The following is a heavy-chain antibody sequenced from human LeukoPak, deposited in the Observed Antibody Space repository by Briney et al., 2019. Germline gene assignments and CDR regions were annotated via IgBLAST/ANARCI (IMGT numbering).Heavy chain of an antibody. CDR2: IYPGDSDT. Sequence: GESLKISCKGSGYSFTSYWIGWVRQMPGRGLEWMGIIYPGDSDTRYSPSFQGQVTISADKSISTAYLQWSSLKASDTAMYYCATPTNHPVSYDAFDIWGQGTMVTVSS. CDR3: ATPTNHPVSYDAFDI. D-gene: IGHD2-8*01. CDR1: GYSFTSYW. J-gene: IGHJ3*02. V-gene: IGHV5-51*01.